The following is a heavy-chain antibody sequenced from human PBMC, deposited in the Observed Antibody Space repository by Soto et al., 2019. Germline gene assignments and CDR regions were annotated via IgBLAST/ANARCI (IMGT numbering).Heavy chain of an antibody. Sequence: EVQLVESGGGLVQPGGSLRLSCAASGFTLSGRSMHWVRQAPGKGLVWVSGIDNAGTDSTYADSVKGRFTSSRDNAKNMLYLQMNNLRVDDTAVYYCARGWFGPDVWGKGTTVTVSS. CDR3: ARGWFGPDV. CDR1: GFTLSGRS. V-gene: IGHV3-74*01. J-gene: IGHJ6*04. D-gene: IGHD3-10*01. CDR2: IDNAGTDS.